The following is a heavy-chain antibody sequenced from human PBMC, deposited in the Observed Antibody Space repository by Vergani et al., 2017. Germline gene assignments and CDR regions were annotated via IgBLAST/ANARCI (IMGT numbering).Heavy chain of an antibody. CDR3: ARXIKGVITIFGVGSYYFDY. V-gene: IGHV4-39*01. CDR2: IYYSGST. D-gene: IGHD3-3*01. CDR1: GGSISSSSYY. Sequence: QLQLQESGPGLVKPSETLSLTCTVSGGSISSSSYYWGWIRQPPGKGLEWIGSIYYSGSTYYNPSLKSRVTISVDTSKNQFSLKLSPVTAADTAVYYCARXIKGVITIFGVGSYYFDYWGQGTLVTVSS. J-gene: IGHJ4*02.